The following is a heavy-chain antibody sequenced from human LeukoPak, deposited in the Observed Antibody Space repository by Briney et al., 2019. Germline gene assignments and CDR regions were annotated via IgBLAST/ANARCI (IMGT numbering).Heavy chain of an antibody. J-gene: IGHJ4*02. CDR2: IYYSGST. D-gene: IGHD3-22*01. Sequence: PSQTLSLTCTVSGGSISSGGYYWSWIRQPPGKGLEWIGYIYYSGSTYYNPSLKSRVTISVDTSKNQFSLKLSSVTAADTAVYYCARGGGPYYYDSSGYAGYFDYWGQGTLVTVSS. CDR1: GGSISSGGYY. CDR3: ARGGGPYYYDSSGYAGYFDY. V-gene: IGHV4-30-4*08.